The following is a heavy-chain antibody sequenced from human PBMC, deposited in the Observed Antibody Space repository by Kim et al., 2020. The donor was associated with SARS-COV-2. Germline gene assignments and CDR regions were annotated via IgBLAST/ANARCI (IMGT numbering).Heavy chain of an antibody. V-gene: IGHV4-39*07. J-gene: IGHJ1*01. CDR1: GDPIASSGLY. D-gene: IGHD3-10*01. Sequence: SETLSLTCTVFGDPIASSGLYWGWIRQSPGRGLEWIGSLYNSGTTYYNPTLKSRLAISIDTASNHFSLKVNSVTAADTAVYYCYSGSYYYATSWGQGTVVTVSS. CDR3: YSGSYYYATS. CDR2: LYNSGTT.